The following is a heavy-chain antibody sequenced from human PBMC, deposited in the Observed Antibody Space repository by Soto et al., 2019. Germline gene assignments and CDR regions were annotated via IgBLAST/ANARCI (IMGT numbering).Heavy chain of an antibody. CDR1: GYTFTSYA. V-gene: IGHV1-3*01. J-gene: IGHJ4*02. CDR2: INAGNGNT. CDR3: ARGPGGPDGPGDY. Sequence: QVQLVQSGAEVKKPGASVKVSCKASGYTFTSYAMHWVRQAPGQRLEWIGWINAGNGNTKYSQKFQGRVTITRDTSASTAYMELSSLRYEDTAVYYCARGPGGPDGPGDYWGQGTLVTVSS. D-gene: IGHD2-15*01.